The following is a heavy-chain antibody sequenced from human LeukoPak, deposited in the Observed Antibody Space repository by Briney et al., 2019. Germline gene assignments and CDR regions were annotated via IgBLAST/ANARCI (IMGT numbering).Heavy chain of an antibody. J-gene: IGHJ4*02. Sequence: GRSLRLSCAASGFSFSSYGMHWVRQAPGKGLEWVAVISYNGSNKYYADSVKGRFTISRDNSKNTLYLQMNSLRAEDTAVYYCARAKMVRGVIIGGFDYWGQGTLVTVSS. CDR1: GFSFSSYG. D-gene: IGHD3-10*01. CDR3: ARAKMVRGVIIGGFDY. V-gene: IGHV3-30*19. CDR2: ISYNGSNK.